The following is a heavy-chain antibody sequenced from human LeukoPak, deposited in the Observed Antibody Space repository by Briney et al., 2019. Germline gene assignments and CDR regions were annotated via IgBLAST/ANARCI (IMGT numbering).Heavy chain of an antibody. Sequence: PSETLSLTCSVSGGSINNNYWSWIRQSAGKGLEWIGRVYPTGKTHYTPSLLGRVTMSVDASSSQVSLRLNSVTATDTAVYYCARGGTRDLLLDPWGQGTLVTVSS. CDR1: GGSINNNY. V-gene: IGHV4-4*07. CDR3: ARGGTRDLLLDP. D-gene: IGHD3-16*01. CDR2: VYPTGKT. J-gene: IGHJ5*02.